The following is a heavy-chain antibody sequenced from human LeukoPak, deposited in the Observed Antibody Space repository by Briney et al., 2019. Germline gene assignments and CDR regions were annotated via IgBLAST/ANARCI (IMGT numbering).Heavy chain of an antibody. CDR1: GFTFSSYA. J-gene: IGHJ5*02. Sequence: TGGSLRLSCAASGFTFSSYAMNWVRQAPGKGLEWVSSISSSSNYIYYADSVKGRFTISRDNAKKSLYLQMNSLRDEDTAVYYCATLGSYDSWFDPWGQGTLVIVSS. CDR3: ATLGSYDSWFDP. V-gene: IGHV3-21*01. CDR2: ISSSSNYI. D-gene: IGHD3-10*01.